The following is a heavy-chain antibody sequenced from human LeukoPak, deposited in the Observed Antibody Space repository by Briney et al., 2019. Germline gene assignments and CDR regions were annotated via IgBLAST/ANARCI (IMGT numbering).Heavy chain of an antibody. Sequence: SGGSLRLSCAASGFTVSNNYISWVRQAPGKGLEWVSVIYSGGSTKYADSVKARFTISRDNSKNTVYLQMNSLRADDTAVYYCARATLDNWGQGTLVTASS. V-gene: IGHV3-53*01. CDR2: IYSGGST. CDR1: GFTVSNNY. J-gene: IGHJ4*02. CDR3: ARATLDN.